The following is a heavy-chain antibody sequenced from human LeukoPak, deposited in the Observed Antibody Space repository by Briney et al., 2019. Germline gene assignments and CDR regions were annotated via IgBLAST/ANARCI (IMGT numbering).Heavy chain of an antibody. CDR1: GFTFSSYA. V-gene: IGHV3-64*01. CDR3: ARDSIYCSSTSCYRYFQH. D-gene: IGHD2-2*01. Sequence: PGGSLRLSCADSGFTFSSYAMHWVRQAPGKGLEYVSAISSNGGSTYYANSVKGRFTISRDNSKNTLYLQMGSLRAEDMAVYYCARDSIYCSSTSCYRYFQHWGQGTLVTVSS. CDR2: ISSNGGST. J-gene: IGHJ1*01.